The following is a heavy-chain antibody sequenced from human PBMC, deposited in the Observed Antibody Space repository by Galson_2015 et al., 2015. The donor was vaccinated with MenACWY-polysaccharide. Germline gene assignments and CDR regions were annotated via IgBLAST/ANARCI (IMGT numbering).Heavy chain of an antibody. CDR3: VGPLGRGGTGAYGMDA. V-gene: IGHV3-74*01. CDR1: GLTFSNNW. CDR2: INSDASST. J-gene: IGHJ6*02. D-gene: IGHD3-10*01. Sequence: SLRLSCAGSGLTFSNNWIHWVRQAPGKGPVWVSRINSDASSTAYADSVKGRFTISRDNAKNTLYLQMNSLRVEDTAVYYCVGPLGRGGTGAYGMDAWGQGTTVTVSS.